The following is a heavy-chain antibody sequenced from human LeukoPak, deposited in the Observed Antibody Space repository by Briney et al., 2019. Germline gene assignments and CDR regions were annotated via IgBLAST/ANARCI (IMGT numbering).Heavy chain of an antibody. Sequence: GGSLRLSCAASGFTFSSFWMHWVRQAPGKGLVWVSRINSDGSSTNYADSVKGRFTISRDNSKNTLYLQMNSLRAEDTAVYYCAKDVDPFGSGSYVEGFDYWGQGTLVTVSS. CDR2: INSDGSST. CDR1: GFTFSSFW. D-gene: IGHD3-10*01. V-gene: IGHV3-74*01. J-gene: IGHJ4*02. CDR3: AKDVDPFGSGSYVEGFDY.